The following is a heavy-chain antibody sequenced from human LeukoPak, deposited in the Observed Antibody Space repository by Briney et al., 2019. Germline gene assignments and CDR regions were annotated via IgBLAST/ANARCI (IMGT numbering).Heavy chain of an antibody. CDR3: ARQNGQWLGALYDY. D-gene: IGHD6-19*01. CDR1: GGSISSGSYY. J-gene: IGHJ4*02. Sequence: PSETLSLTCTVSGGSISSGSYYWSWIRQPAGKGLEWIGRIYTSGSTNYNPSLKSRVTTSVDTSKNQFSLKLSSVTAADTAVYYCARQNGQWLGALYDYWGQGTLVAVSS. V-gene: IGHV4-61*02. CDR2: IYTSGST.